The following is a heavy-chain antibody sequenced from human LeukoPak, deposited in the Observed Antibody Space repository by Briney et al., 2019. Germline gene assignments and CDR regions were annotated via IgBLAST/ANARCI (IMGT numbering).Heavy chain of an antibody. CDR2: ISAYNGNT. CDR3: ARTYDSSGYYSWTSYYYYGMDV. V-gene: IGHV1-18*01. Sequence: GASVKVSCKASGYTFTSYGISWVRQAPGQGLEWMGWISAYNGNTNYAQKLQGRVTMTTDTSTSTAYMELRSLRSGDTAVYYCARTYDSSGYYSWTSYYYYGMDVWGQGTTVTVSS. J-gene: IGHJ6*02. CDR1: GYTFTSYG. D-gene: IGHD3-22*01.